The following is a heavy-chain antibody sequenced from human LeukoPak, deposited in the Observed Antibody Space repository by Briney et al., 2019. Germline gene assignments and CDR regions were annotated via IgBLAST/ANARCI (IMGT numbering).Heavy chain of an antibody. CDR1: VYTXTSYG. D-gene: IGHD3-22*01. J-gene: IGHJ4*02. Sequence: GASVKVSCKASVYTXTSYGISWVRHAPGQGLEWMGWISAYNGNTNYEQKPQGRVTMTTDTSTSTAYMELRSLRSDDTAVYYCARIELSGDYYDISGSPGADYWGQGTLVTVSS. CDR3: ARIELSGDYYDISGSPGADY. CDR2: ISAYNGNT. V-gene: IGHV1-18*01.